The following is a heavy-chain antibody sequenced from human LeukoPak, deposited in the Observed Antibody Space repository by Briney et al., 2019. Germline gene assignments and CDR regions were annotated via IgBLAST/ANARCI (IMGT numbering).Heavy chain of an antibody. CDR3: VKDGGTFYPYWYFDL. J-gene: IGHJ2*01. V-gene: IGHV3-30*18. CDR1: GFTFSRYG. Sequence: PGGSLRLSCAASGFTFSRYGMHWVRQAPGKGLEWVVLISYDGSNEYYADSVKGRFTISRDNSKNTLYLQMNSLRAEDTAEYYCVKDGGTFYPYWYFDLWGRGTLVTVSS. CDR2: ISYDGSNE. D-gene: IGHD2/OR15-2a*01.